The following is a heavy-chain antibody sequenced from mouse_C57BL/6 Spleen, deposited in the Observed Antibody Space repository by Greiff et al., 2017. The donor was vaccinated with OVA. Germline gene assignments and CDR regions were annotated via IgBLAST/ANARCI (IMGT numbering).Heavy chain of an antibody. V-gene: IGHV1-52*01. Sequence: QVQLKQPGAELVRPGSSVKLSCKASGYTFTSYWMHWVKQRPIQGLEWIGNIDPSDSETHYNQKFKDKATLTVDKSSSTAYMQLSSLTSEDSAVYYCARGYDGYYGYAMDYWGQGTSVTVSS. J-gene: IGHJ4*01. D-gene: IGHD2-3*01. CDR3: ARGYDGYYGYAMDY. CDR1: GYTFTSYW. CDR2: IDPSDSET.